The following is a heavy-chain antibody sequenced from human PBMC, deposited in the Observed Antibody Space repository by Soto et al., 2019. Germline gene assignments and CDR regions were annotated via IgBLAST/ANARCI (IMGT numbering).Heavy chain of an antibody. D-gene: IGHD6-19*01. Sequence: TGGSLRLSCAVSGFTFDDYTMHWVRQAPGKGLEWLSLISWDGGSTYYADSVKGRFTISRDNSKNSLFLQMNSLRAEDTALYYCAKDIAGSGWYSLDYWGQGTLVTVSS. V-gene: IGHV3-43*01. J-gene: IGHJ4*02. CDR1: GFTFDDYT. CDR3: AKDIAGSGWYSLDY. CDR2: ISWDGGST.